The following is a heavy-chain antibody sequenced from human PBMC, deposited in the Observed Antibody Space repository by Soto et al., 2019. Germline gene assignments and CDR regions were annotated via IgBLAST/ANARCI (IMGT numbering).Heavy chain of an antibody. CDR1: GYTFTSYG. CDR3: ARSNPSIVVVPAAMGGMDV. V-gene: IGHV1-2*04. CDR2: INPNSGGT. Sequence: GASVKVSCKASGYTFTSYGISWVRQAPGQGLEWMGWINPNSGGTNYAQKFQGWVTMTRDTSISTAYMELSRLRSDDTAVYYCARSNPSIVVVPAAMGGMDVWGQGTTVTVS. J-gene: IGHJ6*02. D-gene: IGHD2-2*01.